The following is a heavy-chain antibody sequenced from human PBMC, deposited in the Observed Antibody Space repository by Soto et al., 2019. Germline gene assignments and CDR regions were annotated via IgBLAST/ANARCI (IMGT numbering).Heavy chain of an antibody. J-gene: IGHJ4*02. CDR1: GGSISSGGYY. CDR3: ARDLRDSSGYYFDY. D-gene: IGHD3-22*01. CDR2: IYYSGST. V-gene: IGHV4-31*03. Sequence: PSETLSLTCTVSGGSISSGGYYWSWIRQHPGKGLEWIGYIYYSGSTYYNPSLKSRVTISVDTSKNQFSLELSSVTAADTAVYYCARDLRDSSGYYFDYWGQGTLVTVSS.